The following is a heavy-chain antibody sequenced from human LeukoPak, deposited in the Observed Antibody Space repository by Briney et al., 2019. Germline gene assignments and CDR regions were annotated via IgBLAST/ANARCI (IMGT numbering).Heavy chain of an antibody. CDR2: INHSGST. CDR1: GGSFSGDY. D-gene: IGHD3-22*01. Sequence: SETLSLTCAVYGGSFSGDYWSWIRQPPGKGLEWIGEINHSGSTNYNPSLKSRVTISVDTSKNQFSLKLSSVTAADTAVYYCARKLGGYYRRTYYFDYWGQGTLVTVSS. J-gene: IGHJ4*02. CDR3: ARKLGGYYRRTYYFDY. V-gene: IGHV4-34*01.